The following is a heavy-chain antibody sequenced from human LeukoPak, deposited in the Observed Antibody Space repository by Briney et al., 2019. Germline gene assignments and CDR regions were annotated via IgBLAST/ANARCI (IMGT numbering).Heavy chain of an antibody. CDR3: ARAADSSSYEIGVNWFDP. CDR2: IIPIFGTA. CDR1: GGTFSSYA. V-gene: IGHV1-69*06. D-gene: IGHD6-13*01. J-gene: IGHJ5*02. Sequence: SVKVSCKASGGTFSSYAISWVRQAPGQGLEWMGGIIPIFGTANYAQKFQGRVTITADKSTGTAYMELSSLRSEDTAVYYCARAADSSSYEIGVNWFDPWGQGTLVTVSS.